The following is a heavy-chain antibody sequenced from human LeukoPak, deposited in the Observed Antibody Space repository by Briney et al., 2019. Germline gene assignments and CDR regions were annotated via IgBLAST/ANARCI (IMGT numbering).Heavy chain of an antibody. CDR1: GYTFTSYD. J-gene: IGHJ6*03. CDR2: MNPNSGNT. V-gene: IGHV1-8*01. Sequence: ASVKVSCKASGYTFTSYDINWVRQATGQGLEWMGWMNPNSGNTGYAQKFQGRVTMTRNTSISTAYMELSSLRSEDTAVYYCARVRLSCGSSTSCYSFMDVWGKGTTVTVSS. CDR3: ARVRLSCGSSTSCYSFMDV. D-gene: IGHD2-2*01.